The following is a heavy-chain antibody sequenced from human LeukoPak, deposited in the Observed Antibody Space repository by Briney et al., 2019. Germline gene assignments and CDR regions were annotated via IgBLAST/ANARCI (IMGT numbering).Heavy chain of an antibody. V-gene: IGHV4-59*01. CDR2: IYDSGST. Sequence: SETLSLTCTVSGGSISNYYWSWIRQSPGKGLEWIGYIYDSGSTNYNPSLKSRLNISVDTSKNQFSLKLSSVTAADTAVYYCARVKERRFYSSRPRGAWFDPWGQGTLVTVSS. CDR3: ARVKERRFYSSRPRGAWFDP. J-gene: IGHJ5*02. D-gene: IGHD6-13*01. CDR1: GGSISNYY.